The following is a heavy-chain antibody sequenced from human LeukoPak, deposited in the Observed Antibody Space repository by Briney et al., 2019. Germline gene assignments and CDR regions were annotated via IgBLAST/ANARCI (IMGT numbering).Heavy chain of an antibody. V-gene: IGHV3-48*01. D-gene: IGHD3-9*01. CDR3: AKDLRYFDWLFPTGDY. CDR1: GFTFSIYS. J-gene: IGHJ4*02. Sequence: GGSLRLSCAASGFTFSIYSMNWVRQAPGKGLEWVSYISSSSSTIYYADSVKGRFTITRDNSKNTLYLQMNSLRAEDTAVYYCAKDLRYFDWLFPTGDYWGQGTLVTVSS. CDR2: ISSSSSTI.